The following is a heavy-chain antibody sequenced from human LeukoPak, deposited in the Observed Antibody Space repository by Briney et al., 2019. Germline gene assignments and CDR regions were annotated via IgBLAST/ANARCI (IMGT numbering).Heavy chain of an antibody. J-gene: IGHJ3*02. CDR1: GFTFSSYN. CDR3: ARDLTPFCTNGVCFDAFDI. D-gene: IGHD2-8*01. V-gene: IGHV3-7*01. CDR2: IKRVGSDK. Sequence: PGGSLRLSCAASGFTFSSYNMNWVRQAPGKGLEWVAHIKRVGSDKHYVESVKGRFTISRDNVQNSLYLQMNSLRAEDTAVYYCARDLTPFCTNGVCFDAFDIWGQGTMVTASS.